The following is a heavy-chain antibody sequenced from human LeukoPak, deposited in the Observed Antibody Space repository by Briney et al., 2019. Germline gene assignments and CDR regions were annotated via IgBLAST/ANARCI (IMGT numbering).Heavy chain of an antibody. Sequence: WASVKVSCKASGGTFTSYAISWVRQAPGQGLGWMGGIIPIFGTANYAQKFQGRVTITTDESTSTAYMELSSLRSEDTAVYYCANMHSSGWYRSSGMGDAFDIWGQGTMVTVSS. CDR3: ANMHSSGWYRSSGMGDAFDI. V-gene: IGHV1-69*05. CDR1: GGTFTSYA. J-gene: IGHJ3*02. D-gene: IGHD6-19*01. CDR2: IIPIFGTA.